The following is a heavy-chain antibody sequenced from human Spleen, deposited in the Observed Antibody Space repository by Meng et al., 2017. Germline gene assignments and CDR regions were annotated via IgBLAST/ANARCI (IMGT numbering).Heavy chain of an antibody. CDR2: IKEDGSEK. Sequence: GESLKISCAASGFTFRTHWMSWVRQAPGKGLEWVANIKEDGSEKYYVDSVKGRFTISRDNAKRSLYLQMDSLRGEDTAVYYCARVLYSSSWYDYYYGMDVWGQGNTV. D-gene: IGHD6-13*01. CDR3: ARVLYSSSWYDYYYGMDV. CDR1: GFTFRTHW. V-gene: IGHV3-7*01. J-gene: IGHJ6*01.